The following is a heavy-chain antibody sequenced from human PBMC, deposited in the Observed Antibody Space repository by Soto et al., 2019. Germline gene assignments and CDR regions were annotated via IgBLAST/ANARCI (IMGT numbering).Heavy chain of an antibody. Sequence: PGGSLRLSCAASGFAFSTYAMNWVRQAPGKGLEWVSGISGSGGSPYYADSVKGRFTISRDNAKNTLYLQMNSLRAEDTAVFYCTKANSGYWGQGTLVTVSS. CDR2: ISGSGGSP. V-gene: IGHV3-23*01. CDR3: TKANSGY. CDR1: GFAFSTYA. J-gene: IGHJ4*02.